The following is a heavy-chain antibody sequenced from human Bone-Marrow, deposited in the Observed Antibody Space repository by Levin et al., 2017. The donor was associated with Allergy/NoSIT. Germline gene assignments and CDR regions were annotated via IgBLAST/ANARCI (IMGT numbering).Heavy chain of an antibody. V-gene: IGHV3-48*03. J-gene: IGHJ6*04. CDR3: AGEDCSGGWCDRYNRMDV. CDR2: ISTSASAI. D-gene: IGHD2-15*01. Sequence: QSGGSLRLSCTASEFTFRNHELSWVRQAPGKGLEWLSFISTSASAIYYADSVRGRFTISRDDAKNSLYLQMNSLRAEDTAIYYCAGEDCSGGWCDRYNRMDVWGKGTTVTVSS. CDR1: EFTFRNHE.